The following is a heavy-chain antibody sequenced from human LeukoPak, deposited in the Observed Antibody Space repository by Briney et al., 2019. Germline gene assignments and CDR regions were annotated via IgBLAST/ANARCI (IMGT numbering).Heavy chain of an antibody. V-gene: IGHV4-34*01. CDR3: ARGGKYHRIPPRFHY. Sequence: SETLSLPCAVYGGSFSGYSWRWIRQPPRKGLEWIGHINHSGSTNYNPSLKSRVTISGDTSKNQCSLKLSSVTAADTAVYYCARGGKYHRIPPRFHYWGQGTLVSVPS. CDR2: INHSGST. D-gene: IGHD2-21*01. CDR1: GGSFSGYS. J-gene: IGHJ4*02.